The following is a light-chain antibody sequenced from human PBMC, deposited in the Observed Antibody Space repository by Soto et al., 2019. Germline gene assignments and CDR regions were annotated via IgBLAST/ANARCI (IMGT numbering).Light chain of an antibody. CDR2: GNN. J-gene: IGLJ1*01. CDR3: ATWDDSLNGYV. V-gene: IGLV1-47*02. CDR1: SSDVGAYHY. Sequence: QSALTQPASVSGSPGQSITISCTRTSSDVGAYHYVSLYQHLPGTAPKLLIYGNNQRPSGVPDRFSGSTSGTSASLAISGLRSEDESDYYCATWDDSLNGYVFGTGTKVTVL.